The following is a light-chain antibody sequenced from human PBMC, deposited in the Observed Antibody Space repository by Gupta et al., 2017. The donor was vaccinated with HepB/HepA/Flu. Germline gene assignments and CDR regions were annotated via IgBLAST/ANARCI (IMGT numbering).Light chain of an antibody. CDR2: EVS. CDR3: GSHGSSYV. V-gene: IGLV2-23*02. Sequence: QSALTQPASVSGSPGQSITISCTGTTSDVGSYNLVSWYQQHPGKAPKLMIFEVSKRPSGVSNRFSGSKSGNTASLTISGRKAEDEADYYCGSHGSSYVFGTGTKVTVL. CDR1: TSDVGSYNL. J-gene: IGLJ1*01.